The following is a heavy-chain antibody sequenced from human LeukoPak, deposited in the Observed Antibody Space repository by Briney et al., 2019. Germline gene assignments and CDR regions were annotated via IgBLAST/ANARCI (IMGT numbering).Heavy chain of an antibody. CDR1: GFTFSRSA. V-gene: IGHV3-23*01. Sequence: LTGGSLLLSCAASGFTFSRSAMTWVRPPPGKGVDWVSSISSSGNTYYADSVKGRFTISRDNSKNMLYLQMNSLRADDTAVYYCVKGRISEDGLDFWGQGTLVTVSS. J-gene: IGHJ4*02. CDR3: VKGRISEDGLDF. CDR2: ISSSGNT. D-gene: IGHD6-13*01.